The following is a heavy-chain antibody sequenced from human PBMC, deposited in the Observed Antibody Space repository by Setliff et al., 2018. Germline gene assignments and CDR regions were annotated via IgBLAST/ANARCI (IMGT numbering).Heavy chain of an antibody. CDR3: AKEYVVISFVRNSHQHYGMDV. D-gene: IGHD2-21*01. J-gene: IGHJ6*02. Sequence: SETLSLTCAVYDGSFSDYYWSWIRQPPGKGLEWIGEINHYGSTKYKSSLRGRVTISLDTAENQFSLKLTSVTSADTAVYYCAKEYVVISFVRNSHQHYGMDVWGPGTTVTVSS. V-gene: IGHV4-34*01. CDR2: INHYGST. CDR1: DGSFSDYY.